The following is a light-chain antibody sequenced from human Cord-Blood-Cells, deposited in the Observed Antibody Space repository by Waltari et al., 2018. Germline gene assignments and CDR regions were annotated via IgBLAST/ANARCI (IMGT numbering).Light chain of an antibody. CDR2: GAS. J-gene: IGKJ1*01. CDR3: QQYGSSPRT. CDR1: QSVSSSY. Sequence: ELVLTQSPGTLPLSPGERATLSCRASQSVSSSYLAWYQQKPGQAPRLLIYGASSRATGIPGRFSGSGSGTDFTLTISRLEPEDFAVYYCQQYGSSPRTFGQGTKVEIK. V-gene: IGKV3-20*01.